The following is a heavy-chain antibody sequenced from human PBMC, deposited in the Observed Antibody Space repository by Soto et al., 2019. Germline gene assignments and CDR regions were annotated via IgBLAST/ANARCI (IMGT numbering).Heavy chain of an antibody. CDR1: GYTFTSYG. D-gene: IGHD6-13*01. Sequence: QVQLVQSGAEVKKPGASVKVSCKASGYTFTSYGISWVRQAPGQGLEWMGWISAYSGSTNYAQKLQGRVTMTTDTSTSTAVMELRGLRPHGPAVDYCPRSRAAAAAFHYWAQGTLVTVSS. J-gene: IGHJ4*02. CDR2: ISAYSGST. CDR3: PRSRAAAAAFHY. V-gene: IGHV1-18*01.